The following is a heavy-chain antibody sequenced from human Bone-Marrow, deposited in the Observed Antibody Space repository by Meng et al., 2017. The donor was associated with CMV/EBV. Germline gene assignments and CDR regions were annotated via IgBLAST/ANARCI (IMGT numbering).Heavy chain of an antibody. CDR3: ARDLIPVKLMATPIF. J-gene: IGHJ4*02. CDR2: IKEDGSDT. Sequence: GESLKISCATSGFTFSHYWMSWVRLAPGMGLEWGASIKEDGSDTYQVDSVKGRFTISRDNANNSLYLQMNSLRAEDTAVYYCARDLIPVKLMATPIFWGRGTLVTVSS. V-gene: IGHV3-7*01. D-gene: IGHD5-24*01. CDR1: GFTFSHYW.